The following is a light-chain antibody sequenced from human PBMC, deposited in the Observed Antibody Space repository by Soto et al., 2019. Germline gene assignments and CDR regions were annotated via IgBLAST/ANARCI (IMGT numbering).Light chain of an antibody. CDR2: YDS. J-gene: IGLJ3*02. CDR3: QVWDSSSDHPV. CDR1: NIGSKS. Sequence: SYELTQPPSVSVAPGKTARITCGGNNIGSKSVHWYQQKSGQAPVLVIYYDSDRPSGIPERFSGSNSGNTATLTISRVAAGDEADYYCQVWDSSSDHPVFGGGTKLTVL. V-gene: IGLV3-21*04.